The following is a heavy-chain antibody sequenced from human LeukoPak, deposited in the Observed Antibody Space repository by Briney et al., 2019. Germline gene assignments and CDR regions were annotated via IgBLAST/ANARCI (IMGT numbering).Heavy chain of an antibody. J-gene: IGHJ4*02. CDR1: GYTFTNYH. CDR3: TRSVRNGHIDY. Sequence: ASVKVSCKASGYTFTNYHINWVRQATGQGLEWMGWMNPNSGNTGYAQKFQGRVTMTRSTSISTAYMELSSLRFEDTAVYYCTRSVRNGHIDYWGQGTLVTVSS. D-gene: IGHD2-21*01. V-gene: IGHV1-8*02. CDR2: MNPNSGNT.